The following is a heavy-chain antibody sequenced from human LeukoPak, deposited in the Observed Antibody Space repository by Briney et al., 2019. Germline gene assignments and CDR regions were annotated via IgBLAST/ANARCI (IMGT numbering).Heavy chain of an antibody. CDR3: ARVNAPPQYYDILTGYYYFDY. D-gene: IGHD3-9*01. CDR2: ISAYNGNT. CDR1: GYTFTSYG. V-gene: IGHV1-18*01. J-gene: IGHJ4*02. Sequence: GASVKVSCKASGYTFTSYGISWVRQAPGQGLEWMGWISAYNGNTNYAQKLQGRVTMTTDTSTSTAYMELRSLRSDDTAVYYCARVNAPPQYYDILTGYYYFDYWGQGTLVTASS.